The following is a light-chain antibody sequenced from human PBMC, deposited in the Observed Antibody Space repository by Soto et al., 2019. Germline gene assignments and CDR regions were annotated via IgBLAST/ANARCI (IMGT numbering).Light chain of an antibody. J-gene: IGKJ5*01. CDR3: QQRNNWPPSIT. Sequence: EIVLTQSPATLSLSPGERATLSCRASQSVGGHLAWYQQKPGQAPRLLIYDASDRATGIPARISGSGSETDFTLTISSLEPDDFAVYYCQQRNNWPPSITFGQGTRLEIK. V-gene: IGKV3-11*01. CDR2: DAS. CDR1: QSVGGH.